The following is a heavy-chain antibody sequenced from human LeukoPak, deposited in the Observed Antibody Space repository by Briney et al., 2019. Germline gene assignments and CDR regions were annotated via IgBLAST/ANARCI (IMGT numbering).Heavy chain of an antibody. D-gene: IGHD4-23*01. Sequence: GASVKVSCKASGYTFTGYYMHWVRQAPGQGLEWMGWISAYNGNTNYAQKLQGRVTMTTDTSTSTAYMELRSLRSDDTAVYYCARGAQGGYGGNSYFDYWGQGTLVTVSS. J-gene: IGHJ4*02. CDR2: ISAYNGNT. CDR3: ARGAQGGYGGNSYFDY. CDR1: GYTFTGYY. V-gene: IGHV1-18*04.